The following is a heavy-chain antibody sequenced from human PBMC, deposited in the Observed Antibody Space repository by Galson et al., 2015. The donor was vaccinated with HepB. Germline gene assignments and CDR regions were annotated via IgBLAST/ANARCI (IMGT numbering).Heavy chain of an antibody. CDR1: GFTFSNAW. V-gene: IGHV3-15*01. CDR2: IKGKIDGGTT. Sequence: SLRLSCAASGFTFSNAWMNWVRQAPGKGLEWVGRIKGKIDGGTTDYAAPVKGKFTISRDDSENTLYLQMHNLETEDTAVYYCSTGGNPFDYWSQGTLVTVSS. J-gene: IGHJ4*02. CDR3: STGGNPFDY.